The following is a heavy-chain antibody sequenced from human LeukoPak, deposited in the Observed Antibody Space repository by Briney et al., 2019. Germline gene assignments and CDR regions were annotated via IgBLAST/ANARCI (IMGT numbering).Heavy chain of an antibody. V-gene: IGHV4-59*12. CDR1: GGSISSYY. Sequence: SETLSLTCTVSGGSISSYYWSWIRQPPGKGLEWIGYIYYSGSTNYNPSLKSRVTISVDTSKNQFSLKLSSVTAADTAVYYCSSGDGYNYWYWGQGTLVTVSS. D-gene: IGHD5-24*01. J-gene: IGHJ4*02. CDR2: IYYSGST. CDR3: SSGDGYNYWY.